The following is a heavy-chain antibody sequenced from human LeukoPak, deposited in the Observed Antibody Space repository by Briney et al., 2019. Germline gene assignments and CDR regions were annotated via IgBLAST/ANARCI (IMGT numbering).Heavy chain of an antibody. CDR2: ISYDGSNK. Sequence: GRSLRLSCAASGFTFSSYAMHWVRQAPGKGLEWVAVISYDGSNKYYADFVKGRFTISRDNSKNTLYLQMNSLRAEDTAVYYCARDGQYGMDVWGQGTTVTVSS. J-gene: IGHJ6*02. CDR3: ARDGQYGMDV. CDR1: GFTFSSYA. V-gene: IGHV3-30*04.